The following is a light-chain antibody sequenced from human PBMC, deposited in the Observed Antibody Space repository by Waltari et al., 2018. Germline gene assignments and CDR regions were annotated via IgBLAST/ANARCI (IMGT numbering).Light chain of an antibody. V-gene: IGKV1-39*01. Sequence: DIQLTHSPSSLSASVGDRVTITCRASQYISTYLNWYQQKPQRAPKLLIYAASRLQSGVPSRFSGDGSGTEFTLTISSVQPEDFATYYCQQSYTPPPLTFGGGTKVEIK. CDR1: QYISTY. CDR2: AAS. CDR3: QQSYTPPPLT. J-gene: IGKJ4*01.